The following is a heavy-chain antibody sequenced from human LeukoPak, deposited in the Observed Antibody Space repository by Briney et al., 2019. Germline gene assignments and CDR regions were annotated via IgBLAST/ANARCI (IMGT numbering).Heavy chain of an antibody. CDR1: GFTFSRYA. CDR2: ISGSGGST. V-gene: IGHV3-23*01. J-gene: IGHJ4*02. Sequence: GGSLRLSCVASGFTFSRYAMAWVRQAPGKGLEWVSAISGSGGSTYYADSVKGRFTISRDNSKNTLYLQMNSLRAEDTAVYYCATTVPYSSSFTHFDYWGQGTLVTVSS. D-gene: IGHD6-6*01. CDR3: ATTVPYSSSFTHFDY.